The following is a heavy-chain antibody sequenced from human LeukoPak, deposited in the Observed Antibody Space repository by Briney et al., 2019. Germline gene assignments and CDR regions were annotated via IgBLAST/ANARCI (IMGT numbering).Heavy chain of an antibody. V-gene: IGHV1-69*13. CDR2: IIPIFGTA. J-gene: IGHJ6*02. CDR1: GGTFSSYA. CDR3: ARSSRGHFHYYYYGMDV. D-gene: IGHD6-25*01. Sequence: SVRVSCKASGGTFSSYAISWVRQAPGQGLEWMGGIIPIFGTANYAQKFQGRVTITADESTSTAYMELSSLRSEDTAVYYCARSSRGHFHYYYYGMDVWGQGTTVTVSS.